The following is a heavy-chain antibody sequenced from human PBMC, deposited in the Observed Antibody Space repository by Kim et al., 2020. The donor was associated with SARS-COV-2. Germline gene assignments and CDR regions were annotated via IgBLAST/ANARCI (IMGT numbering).Heavy chain of an antibody. CDR3: TSTFGGVIVPYYYYGMDV. CDR1: GFTFSGSA. Sequence: GGSLRLSCAASGFTFSGSAMHWVRQASGKGLEWVGRIRSKANSYATAYAASVKGRFTISRDDSKNTAYLQMNSLKTEDTAVYYCTSTFGGVIVPYYYYGMDVWGQGTTVTVSS. V-gene: IGHV3-73*01. D-gene: IGHD3-16*02. CDR2: IRSKANSYAT. J-gene: IGHJ6*02.